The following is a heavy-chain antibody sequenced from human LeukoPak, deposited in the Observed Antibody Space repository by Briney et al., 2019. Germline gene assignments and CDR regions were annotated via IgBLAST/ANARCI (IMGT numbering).Heavy chain of an antibody. D-gene: IGHD2-15*01. CDR1: GGTFSSYA. CDR3: ARDFCSVSSCPPWD. J-gene: IGHJ4*02. V-gene: IGHV1-69*04. CDR2: IIPILGIA. Sequence: SVKVSCKASGGTFSSYAISWVRQAPGQGLEWMGRIIPILGIANYAQKFQGRVTITADKSTSTAYMELSSLRSEDTAVYYCARDFCSVSSCPPWDWGQGILVTVSS.